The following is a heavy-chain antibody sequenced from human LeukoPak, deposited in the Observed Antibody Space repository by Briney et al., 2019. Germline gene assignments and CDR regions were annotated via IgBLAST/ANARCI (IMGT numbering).Heavy chain of an antibody. Sequence: SETLSLTCTVSGGSISSSSYYWGWIRQPPGKGLEWIGSIYYSGSTYYNPSLKSRVTISVDTSKNQFSLKLSSVTAADTAVYYCARHLRYSGIVRGSQHWGQGTLVTVSS. CDR3: ARHLRYSGIVRGSQH. V-gene: IGHV4-39*01. J-gene: IGHJ1*01. D-gene: IGHD3-9*01. CDR2: IYYSGST. CDR1: GGSISSSSYY.